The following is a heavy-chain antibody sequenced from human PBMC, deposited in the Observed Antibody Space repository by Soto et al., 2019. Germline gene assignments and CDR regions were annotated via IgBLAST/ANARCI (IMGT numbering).Heavy chain of an antibody. CDR1: GGSISGYY. D-gene: IGHD2-21*01. Sequence: VQLQESGPGLVKPSETLSLTCTVSGGSISGYYWSWIRQPPGKGLEWIGYIFYKGNTIYSPSLNRRVTISVDTSKNQFSLKLTSVTAADTAVYYCARHPPIARFENGLDVWGQGTTVTVSS. CDR3: ARHPPIARFENGLDV. CDR2: IFYKGNT. J-gene: IGHJ6*02. V-gene: IGHV4-59*08.